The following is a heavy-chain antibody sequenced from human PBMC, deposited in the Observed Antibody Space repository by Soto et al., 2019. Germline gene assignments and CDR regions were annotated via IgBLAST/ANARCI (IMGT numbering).Heavy chain of an antibody. CDR2: LLNSGNT. J-gene: IGHJ6*03. CDR1: GASITNHY. V-gene: IGHV4-59*08. CDR3: ARHDWGTADLEYYMDV. Sequence: QVHLQESGPGLVRPSETLSLTCTVSGASITNHYWSWIRQPPGKGLEWIGCLLNSGNTNYNPSLKSRVTISEDTSKNQFSLKLTSVSAADTAVYYCARHDWGTADLEYYMDVWGKGTTVTVSS. D-gene: IGHD3-16*01.